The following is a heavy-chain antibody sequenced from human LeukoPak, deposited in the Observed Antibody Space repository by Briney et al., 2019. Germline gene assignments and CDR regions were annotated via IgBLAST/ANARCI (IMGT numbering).Heavy chain of an antibody. Sequence: PGGSLRLSCAASGFTFSNYAMIWVRQPPGKGLEWVSSTFQGGGEIHYADSVRGRFTISRDNSRSTLFLQMNSLRGEDTAIYYCATYRQVMLPFEAWGQGTLVTVSS. CDR2: TFQGGGEI. CDR3: ATYRQVMLPFEA. J-gene: IGHJ5*02. CDR1: GFTFSNYA. V-gene: IGHV3-23*01. D-gene: IGHD5-18*01.